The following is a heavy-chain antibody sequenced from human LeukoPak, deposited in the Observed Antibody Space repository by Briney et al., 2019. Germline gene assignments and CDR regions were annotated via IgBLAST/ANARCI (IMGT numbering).Heavy chain of an antibody. J-gene: IGHJ2*01. CDR1: GFTFRNYA. V-gene: IGHV3-23*01. CDR2: ISGGGASK. Sequence: GGSLRLSCAASGFTFRNYAMNWVRQAPGKGLEWVSAISGGGASKHYAGSVKGRFTISRDNAKNSLYLQMNSLRAEDTAVYYCARGVGELSSPTPWYFDLWGRGTLVTVSS. CDR3: ARGVGELSSPTPWYFDL. D-gene: IGHD1-26*01.